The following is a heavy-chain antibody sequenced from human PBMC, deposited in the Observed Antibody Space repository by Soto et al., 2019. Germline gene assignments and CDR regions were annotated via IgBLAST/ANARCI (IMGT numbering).Heavy chain of an antibody. CDR2: TSNDGINT. CDR1: GFTLRKFV. V-gene: IGHV3-30*01. D-gene: IGHD1-1*01. J-gene: IGHJ6*02. Sequence: ESGGGVVQPVRSLRLSCAASGFTLRKFVMHWVLQAPVKGLDWLAVTSNDGINTYYAASVKGRFTISRDNSMNMVSLQMNSLRDDDTALYYCARGNLDVWGQGTTVSVSS. CDR3: ARGNLDV.